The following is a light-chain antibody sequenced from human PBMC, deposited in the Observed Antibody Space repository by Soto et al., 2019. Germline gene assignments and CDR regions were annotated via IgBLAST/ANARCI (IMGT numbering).Light chain of an antibody. CDR2: DAS. Sequence: EILLTQSPATLSLSPGERATLSCRASQDVDSYLAWYQQTPGQAPRLLIYDASNRAPGIPARFSGSGSGTDFTITISSLAREDFAVYYCQQRNTWPFTFGPGTKVDIK. J-gene: IGKJ3*01. CDR3: QQRNTWPFT. V-gene: IGKV3-11*01. CDR1: QDVDSY.